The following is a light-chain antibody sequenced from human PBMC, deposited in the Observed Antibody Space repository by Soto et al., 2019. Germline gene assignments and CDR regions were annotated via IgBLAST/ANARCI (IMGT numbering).Light chain of an antibody. CDR2: KVS. CDR3: MQGSHWPPIT. CDR1: QSLVHRDGNTY. V-gene: IGKV2-30*02. Sequence: DVVVTQSPLSLPVTLGQAASISCRSSQSLVHRDGNTYLSWVRQRPGQSPRRLIYKVSNREAGVPDRVSGSGSGTDFTLKISRVEAEDVGRYYGMQGSHWPPITFGQGTRREMK. J-gene: IGKJ5*01.